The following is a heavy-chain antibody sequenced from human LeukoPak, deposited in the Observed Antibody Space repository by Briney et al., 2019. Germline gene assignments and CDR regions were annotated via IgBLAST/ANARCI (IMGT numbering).Heavy chain of an antibody. D-gene: IGHD2-2*02. J-gene: IGHJ3*02. Sequence: PGGSLRLSCAASGFTFSSYAMHWVRQAPGKGLEWVAVISYDGSNKYYADSVKGRLTISRDNSKNTLYLQMNSLRAEDTAVYYCARDPRRGGQLLYSSAFDIWGQGTMVTVSS. V-gene: IGHV3-30-3*01. CDR1: GFTFSSYA. CDR3: ARDPRRGGQLLYSSAFDI. CDR2: ISYDGSNK.